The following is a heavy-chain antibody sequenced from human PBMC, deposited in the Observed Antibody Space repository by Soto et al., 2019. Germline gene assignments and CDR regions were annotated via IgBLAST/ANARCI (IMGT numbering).Heavy chain of an antibody. V-gene: IGHV3-23*01. CDR3: AKDSAYGDFADF. J-gene: IGHJ4*02. Sequence: EVQLLESGGGLVQPGESLRLSCAASGFSFSIYAMTWVRQAPGKGLEWVSAITGSPGTTYYADSVKGRFTVSRDNSKNTLYLQMNSLRVEDTAVYYCAKDSAYGDFADFWGQGPLVTVSS. D-gene: IGHD4-17*01. CDR2: ITGSPGTT. CDR1: GFSFSIYA.